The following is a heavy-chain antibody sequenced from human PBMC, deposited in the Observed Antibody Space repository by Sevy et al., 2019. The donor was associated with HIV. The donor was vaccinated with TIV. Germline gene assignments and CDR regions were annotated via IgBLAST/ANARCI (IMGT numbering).Heavy chain of an antibody. CDR1: GYSFTSYW. CDR3: ARQDPTYYYGMDV. CDR2: IYPGDSDT. J-gene: IGHJ6*02. Sequence: GESLKISCKGSGYSFTSYWIGWVRQMPGKGLEWMGIIYPGDSDTRYSPSFQGQVTISADKSINTAYLQWSSLKASDTATYYCARQDPTYYYGMDVWGQGTTVTVSS. V-gene: IGHV5-51*01. D-gene: IGHD1-1*01.